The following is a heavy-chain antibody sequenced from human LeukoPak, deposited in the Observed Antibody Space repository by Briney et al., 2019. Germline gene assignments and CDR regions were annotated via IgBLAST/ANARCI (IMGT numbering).Heavy chain of an antibody. CDR3: ARLGRDVVVVPAARLGYYYYMDV. V-gene: IGHV4-4*09. J-gene: IGHJ6*03. CDR2: IYTSGSA. Sequence: TSETLSLTCTVSGGSISSYYWSWIRQPPGKGLEWIGYIYTSGSANYNPSLKSRVTISVDTSKNQFSLKLSSVTAADTAVYYCARLGRDVVVVPAARLGYYYYMDVWGKGTTVTVSS. D-gene: IGHD2-2*01. CDR1: GGSISSYY.